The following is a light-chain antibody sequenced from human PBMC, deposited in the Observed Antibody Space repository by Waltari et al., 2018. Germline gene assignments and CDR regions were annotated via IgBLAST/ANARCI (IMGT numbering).Light chain of an antibody. V-gene: IGLV6-57*01. Sequence: NFMLTQPHSVSESPGKTVTISCTRRSGTIATNYVQWYQQRPGSSPTTVIYKDNQRPPGVPDRFSGSIDSSSNSASLTISGLKTDDEADYYCQSYDRSNQVFGGGTKLTVL. CDR1: SGTIATNY. J-gene: IGLJ2*01. CDR2: KDN. CDR3: QSYDRSNQV.